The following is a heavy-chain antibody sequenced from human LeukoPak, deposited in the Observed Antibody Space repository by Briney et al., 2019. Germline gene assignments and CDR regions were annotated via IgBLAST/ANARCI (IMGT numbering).Heavy chain of an antibody. D-gene: IGHD1-14*01. J-gene: IGHJ6*02. Sequence: GGSLRLSCAASRFTFTNYWMSWVRQAPGKGLEWVAHTKHDGSEKYYVDSVKGRFTISRDNAQNSLYLQMSSLRVEDTALYYCARLITSEAGRGMDVWGQGTTVTVSS. CDR2: TKHDGSEK. V-gene: IGHV3-7*01. CDR3: ARLITSEAGRGMDV. CDR1: RFTFTNYW.